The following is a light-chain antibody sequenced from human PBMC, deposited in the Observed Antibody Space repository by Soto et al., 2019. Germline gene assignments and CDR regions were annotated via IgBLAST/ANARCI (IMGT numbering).Light chain of an antibody. CDR2: KAS. V-gene: IGKV1-5*03. J-gene: IGKJ2*04. CDR3: QEYNSHSRCS. Sequence: DIQMTQSPSTLSASVGDRVTITCRASQSISSWLAWYQQKPGKAPKLLIYKASSLESGVPSRFSGSGSGTEFTLTISSLQPEDYATYYCQEYNSHSRCSIGQGTKLEIK. CDR1: QSISSW.